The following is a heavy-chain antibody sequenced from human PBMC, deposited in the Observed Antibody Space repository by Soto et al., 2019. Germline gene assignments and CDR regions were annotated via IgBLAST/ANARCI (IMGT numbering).Heavy chain of an antibody. D-gene: IGHD5-18*01. J-gene: IGHJ5*02. CDR1: GGSITTDTYY. Sequence: SETLSLTCTVSGGSITTDTYYWGWIRQPPGKGPEWIGSISYTGSTYFNPSLKSRVTISVDTSKSHFSLKLTSVTASDTAVYYCASHRYPHGYFDCLDPWGQGTLVTVSS. CDR2: ISYTGST. V-gene: IGHV4-39*01. CDR3: ASHRYPHGYFDCLDP.